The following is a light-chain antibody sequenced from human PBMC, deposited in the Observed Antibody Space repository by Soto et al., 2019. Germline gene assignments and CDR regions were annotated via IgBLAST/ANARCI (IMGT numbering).Light chain of an antibody. J-gene: IGLJ2*01. CDR1: STDIGSYNY. CDR2: DVS. V-gene: IGLV2-14*03. Sequence: QFVLTQPASLSGSPGQSITISCTGTSTDIGSYNYVSWYQQHPGKAPKLMIFDVSYRPSGISDRFSGSKSGNTASLTISGLQPEDEADYYCSSYGASSTLFGGGTKVTVL. CDR3: SSYGASSTL.